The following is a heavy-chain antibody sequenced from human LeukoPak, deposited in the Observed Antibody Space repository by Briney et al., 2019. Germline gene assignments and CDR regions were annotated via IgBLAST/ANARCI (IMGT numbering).Heavy chain of an antibody. CDR1: GFIFSSSG. CDR3: ARNQDYGVYNSVGPFDI. CDR2: IWYDGSNK. J-gene: IGHJ3*02. V-gene: IGHV3-33*08. D-gene: IGHD4-17*01. Sequence: GGSLRLSCAASGFIFSSSGMSWVRQAPGKGLEWVAGIWYDGSNKYYADSVKGRFTISRDNSKNTLYLQMNSLRAEDTAVYYCARNQDYGVYNSVGPFDIWGQGTMVTVSS.